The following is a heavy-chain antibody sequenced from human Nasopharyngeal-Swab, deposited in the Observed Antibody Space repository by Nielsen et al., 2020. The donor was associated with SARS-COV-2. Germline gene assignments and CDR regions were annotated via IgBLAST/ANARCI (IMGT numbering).Heavy chain of an antibody. V-gene: IGHV4-30-4*01. J-gene: IGHJ4*02. CDR2: IYYTGST. D-gene: IGHD3-10*01. CDR3: ARGKFRAFDY. Sequence: RQAPGKGLEWIGYIYYTGSTYYNPSLKSRLTISLDTPKNQFSLKLNSVTAADTAVYYCARGKFRAFDYWGQGALVTVSS.